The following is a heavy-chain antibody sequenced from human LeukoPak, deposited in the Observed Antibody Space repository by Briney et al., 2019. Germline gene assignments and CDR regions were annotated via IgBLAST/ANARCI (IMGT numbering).Heavy chain of an antibody. Sequence: SETLSLTCTVSGDSISSYYWSWMRQPPGKGLEWIGYIYFSGTTYYNPSLKSRVTISIDTSKNQFFLKMDSVTAADTAVYCARRPYSIPGYFDLWGRGTLVTVSS. CDR2: IYFSGTT. V-gene: IGHV4-59*01. D-gene: IGHD2-15*01. CDR3: ARRPYSIPGYFDL. J-gene: IGHJ2*01. CDR1: GDSISSYY.